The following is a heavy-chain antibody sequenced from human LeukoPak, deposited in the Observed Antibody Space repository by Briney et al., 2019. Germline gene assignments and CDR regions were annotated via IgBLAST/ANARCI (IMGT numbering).Heavy chain of an antibody. J-gene: IGHJ5*02. CDR2: INSSGGST. Sequence: GGSLTLSCAASGFTFSSYARSWLRQAPGKGLEWVSAINSSGGSTYYAYSVKRRFTISRDNSKNKLYLQMNSPRAEDTAVYYCAKDQYSSRWYDWFDPWGQGTLVTVSS. CDR3: AKDQYSSRWYDWFDP. CDR1: GFTFSSYA. D-gene: IGHD6-13*01. V-gene: IGHV3-23*01.